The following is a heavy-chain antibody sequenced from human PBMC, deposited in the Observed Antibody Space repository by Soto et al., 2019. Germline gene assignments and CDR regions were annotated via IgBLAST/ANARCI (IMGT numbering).Heavy chain of an antibody. D-gene: IGHD5-12*01. V-gene: IGHV4-31*03. CDR1: GGSISSGGYY. J-gene: IGHJ4*02. CDR3: SRAGHSRLPYYFDY. Sequence: QVQLQESGPGLVKPSQTLSLTCTVSGGSISSGGYYWCWLRQHPGKVLEWSGSFYYSGSTYYNPSLERRVTISVDTSKVQVSLKLSSVTAADTAVYYCSRAGHSRLPYYFDYWGQGTLVPGSS. CDR2: FYYSGST.